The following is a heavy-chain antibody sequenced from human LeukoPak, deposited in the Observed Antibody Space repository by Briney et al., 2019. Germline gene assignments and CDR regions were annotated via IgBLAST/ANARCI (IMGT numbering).Heavy chain of an antibody. Sequence: GASVKVSCKASGYTFTGYYMHWVRRAPGQGLEWMGRINPNSGGTNYAQKFQGKVTMTRETSISTAYMELSRLRSDETAVYYCAREYDYYDSSGYPRRDAFDIWGQGTMVTVSS. J-gene: IGHJ3*02. CDR1: GYTFTGYY. CDR2: INPNSGGT. V-gene: IGHV1-2*06. CDR3: AREYDYYDSSGYPRRDAFDI. D-gene: IGHD3-22*01.